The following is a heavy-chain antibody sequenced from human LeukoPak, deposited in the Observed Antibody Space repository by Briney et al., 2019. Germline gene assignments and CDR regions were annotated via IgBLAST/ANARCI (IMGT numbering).Heavy chain of an antibody. Sequence: PGGSLRLSCAASGFTFSSYAMHWVRQAPGKGLEWVAVISYDGSNKYYADSVKGRFTISRDNSKNTLYLQLNSLRLEDTAVYYCTLTTFGVVYYFDYWGQGTLVTVSS. D-gene: IGHD1/OR15-1a*01. V-gene: IGHV3-30*04. CDR1: GFTFSSYA. CDR2: ISYDGSNK. J-gene: IGHJ4*02. CDR3: TLTTFGVVYYFDY.